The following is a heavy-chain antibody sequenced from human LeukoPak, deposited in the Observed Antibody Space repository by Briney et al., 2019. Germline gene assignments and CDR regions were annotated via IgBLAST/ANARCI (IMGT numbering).Heavy chain of an antibody. CDR1: GGSFSGYY. CDR3: ARCENCEDGYNFDY. J-gene: IGHJ4*02. Sequence: PSETLSLTCAVYGGSFSGYYWSWIRQPPGKGLEWIGEINHSGSTNYNPSLKSRVTISVDTSKNQFSLKLSSVTAADTAVYYCARCENCEDGYNFDYWGQGTLVTVSS. V-gene: IGHV4-34*01. CDR2: INHSGST. D-gene: IGHD5-12*01.